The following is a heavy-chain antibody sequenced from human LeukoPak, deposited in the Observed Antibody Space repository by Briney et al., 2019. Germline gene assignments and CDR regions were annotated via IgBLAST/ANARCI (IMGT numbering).Heavy chain of an antibody. J-gene: IGHJ3*02. Sequence: SESLSLTCTVSGGSISSSSYYWGWIRQPPGKGLEWRGSIYESGSTYYNPSPKSRVTISVDTSKNQFSLKLSSVTAADTAVYYCARHTIYYDILTALGAFDIWGQGTMVTVSS. CDR1: GGSISSSSYY. D-gene: IGHD3-9*01. CDR2: IYESGST. CDR3: ARHTIYYDILTALGAFDI. V-gene: IGHV4-39*01.